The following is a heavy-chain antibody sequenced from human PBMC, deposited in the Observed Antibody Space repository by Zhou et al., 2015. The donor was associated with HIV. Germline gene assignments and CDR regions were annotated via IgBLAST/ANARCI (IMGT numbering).Heavy chain of an antibody. CDR2: IIPIFGTA. Sequence: QVQLVQSGAEVKKPGSSVKVSCKASGGTFSSYAISWVRQAPGQGLEWMGGIIPIFGTANYAQKFQGRVTITADESTSTAYMELSSLRSEDTAVYYCAREGYDILTGYQIIRGMDVWGQGTTVTVSS. CDR3: AREGYDILTGYQIIRGMDV. J-gene: IGHJ6*02. D-gene: IGHD3-9*01. CDR1: GGTFSSYA. V-gene: IGHV1-69*12.